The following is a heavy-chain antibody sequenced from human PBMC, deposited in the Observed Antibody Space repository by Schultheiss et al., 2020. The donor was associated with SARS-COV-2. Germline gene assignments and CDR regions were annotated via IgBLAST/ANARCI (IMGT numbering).Heavy chain of an antibody. J-gene: IGHJ4*02. CDR2: IYTSGST. CDR3: ARNKGYYAYYFDY. Sequence: SETLSLTCTVSGGSISSGSYYWSWIRQPAGKGLEWIGRIYTSGSTKYNPSLKSRVTISVDTSKNQFSLKLSSVTAADTAVYYCARNKGYYAYYFDYWGQGTLVTVSS. V-gene: IGHV4-61*02. D-gene: IGHD1-26*01. CDR1: GGSISSGSYY.